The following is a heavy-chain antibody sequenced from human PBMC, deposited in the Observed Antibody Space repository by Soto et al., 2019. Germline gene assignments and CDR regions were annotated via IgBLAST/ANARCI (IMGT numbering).Heavy chain of an antibody. CDR2: ISGYNGKT. CDR3: AREGDVPYYYYAMDI. D-gene: IGHD2-21*02. CDR1: GYTFSSYG. V-gene: IGHV1-18*01. J-gene: IGHJ6*02. Sequence: QGQLVQSGGEVKKPGASVKVSCKASGYTFSSYGISWVRQAPGQGLEWMGWISGYNGKTNHAQKVQDRVTMTTDTSTRTVYMELRSLRSVDAAVYYCAREGDVPYYYYAMDIWGQGTTVTVSS.